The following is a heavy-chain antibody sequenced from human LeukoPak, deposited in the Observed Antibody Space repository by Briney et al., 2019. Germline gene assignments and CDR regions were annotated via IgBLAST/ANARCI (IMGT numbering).Heavy chain of an antibody. CDR3: ARDSYGDYLGAFDI. CDR1: GGSISSYY. CDR2: IYYSGST. Sequence: PSETLSLTCTVSGGSISSYYWSWIRQPPGKGLEWIGYIYYSGSTNYNPSLKSRVTISVDTSKNQFSLKLSSVTAADTAVYYCARDSYGDYLGAFDIWGQGTMVTVSS. D-gene: IGHD4-17*01. J-gene: IGHJ3*02. V-gene: IGHV4-59*12.